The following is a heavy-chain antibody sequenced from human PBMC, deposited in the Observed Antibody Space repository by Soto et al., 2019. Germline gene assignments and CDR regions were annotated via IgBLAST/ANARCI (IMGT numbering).Heavy chain of an antibody. CDR1: GGSVSSSSYY. CDR2: VYYSGST. D-gene: IGHD3-9*01. V-gene: IGHV4-39*01. J-gene: IGHJ4*02. CDR3: GRLEGLATIPYYFDY. Sequence: PSETLSRTCTVSGGSVSSSSYYWGWVRQPPGKGLEWIGSVYYSGSTYYNPSLESRVTISVDKSKNQFSLKLMSLSAADTAVYYCGRLEGLATIPYYFDYWGQGALVTVSS.